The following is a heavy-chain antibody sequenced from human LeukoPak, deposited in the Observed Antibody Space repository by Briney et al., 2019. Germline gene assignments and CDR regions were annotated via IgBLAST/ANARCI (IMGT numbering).Heavy chain of an antibody. CDR1: GFTFSSYA. J-gene: IGHJ4*02. CDR3: AKLRIGRLSPTTIDY. D-gene: IGHD4/OR15-4a*01. V-gene: IGHV3-23*01. Sequence: GGSLRLSCAASGFTFSSYAMSWVRQAPGKGLEWVSAISGSGGSTYYADSVKGRFTISRDNSKNTLYLQMNSLRAEDTAVYYCAKLRIGRLSPTTIDYWGQGTLVTVSS. CDR2: ISGSGGST.